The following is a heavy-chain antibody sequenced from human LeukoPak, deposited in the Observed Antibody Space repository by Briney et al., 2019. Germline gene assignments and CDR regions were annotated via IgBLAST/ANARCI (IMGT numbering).Heavy chain of an antibody. CDR2: IYSGGST. Sequence: GGSLRLSCAASGFTFSSYGMHWVRQAPGKGLEWVSVIYSGGSTYYADSVKGRFTISRHNSKNTLYLQMNSLRAEDTAVYYCASTPYLSPSYFDYWGQGTLVTVSS. J-gene: IGHJ4*02. CDR1: GFTFSSYG. V-gene: IGHV3-NL1*01. D-gene: IGHD2-15*01. CDR3: ASTPYLSPSYFDY.